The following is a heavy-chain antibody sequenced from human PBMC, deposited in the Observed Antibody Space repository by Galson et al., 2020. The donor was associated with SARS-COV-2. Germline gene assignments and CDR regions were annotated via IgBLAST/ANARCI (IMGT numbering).Heavy chain of an antibody. CDR1: GFNFSDYY. D-gene: IGHD2-2*01. V-gene: IGHV3-11*01. CDR3: ARGYVKADF. Sequence: KIGESLKISCVASGFNFSDYYMTWIRQAPGKGLEWVSYISGSERSLYNAAAVKGRFTISRDNAKNSLFLQMNNLRGDDTAVCYCARGYVKADFWGRGTPVTVSS. J-gene: IGHJ2*01. CDR2: ISGSERSL.